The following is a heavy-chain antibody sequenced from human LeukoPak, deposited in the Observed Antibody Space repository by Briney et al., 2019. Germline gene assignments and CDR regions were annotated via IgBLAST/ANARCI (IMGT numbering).Heavy chain of an antibody. D-gene: IGHD6-13*01. CDR3: ARADLAAAGFFDY. J-gene: IGHJ4*02. V-gene: IGHV5-51*01. CDR2: IYPGDSNT. Sequence: GESLKISCQGSGYRFTTYWIGLVRQMPGKGLEWMGIIYPGDSNTRYSPSFQGQVTISADKSISTAYLQWSSLKASDTAIYYCARADLAAAGFFDYWGQGTLVTVSS. CDR1: GYRFTTYW.